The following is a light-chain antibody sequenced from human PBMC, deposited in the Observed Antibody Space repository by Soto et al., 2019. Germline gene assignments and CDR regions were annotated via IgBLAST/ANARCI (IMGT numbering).Light chain of an antibody. J-gene: IGKJ5*01. CDR1: QTVSSNY. CDR2: GAS. Sequence: EIILTQSPDTLSLSPGERATLSCRASQTVSSNYLAWCQHRPGQAPRLLIYGASTRAAGIPERFSGSGSGTDFTLTITRLEPEDSAVYFCQQYTGPPTTFGQGTRLEIK. CDR3: QQYTGPPTT. V-gene: IGKV3-20*01.